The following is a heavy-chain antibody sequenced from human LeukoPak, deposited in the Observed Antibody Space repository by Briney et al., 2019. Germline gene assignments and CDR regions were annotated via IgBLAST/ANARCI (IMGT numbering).Heavy chain of an antibody. J-gene: IGHJ3*02. CDR1: GFTFSSYA. Sequence: PGGSLRLSCAASGFTFSSYAMSWVRQAPGKGLEWVSAISGSGGSTYYADSVKGRFTISRDNSKNTLYLQMNSLRAEDTAVYYCAKDRLLWFREFDAFDIWGQGTMVTVSS. D-gene: IGHD3-10*01. CDR2: ISGSGGST. CDR3: AKDRLLWFREFDAFDI. V-gene: IGHV3-23*01.